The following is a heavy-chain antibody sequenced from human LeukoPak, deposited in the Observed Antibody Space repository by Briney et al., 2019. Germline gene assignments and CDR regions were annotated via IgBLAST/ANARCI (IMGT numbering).Heavy chain of an antibody. CDR3: AKNRGYCSSIACSGLPF. CDR2: IYSGGST. CDR1: GFTVSSNY. D-gene: IGHD2-2*01. Sequence: GGSLRLSCAASGFTVSSNYMSWVRQAPGKGLEWVSVIYSGGSTYYAGSVKGRFTISRDNSKNTLYLQMNSLTAEDTAVYYCAKNRGYCSSIACSGLPFWGQGTLVTVSS. V-gene: IGHV3-53*01. J-gene: IGHJ4*02.